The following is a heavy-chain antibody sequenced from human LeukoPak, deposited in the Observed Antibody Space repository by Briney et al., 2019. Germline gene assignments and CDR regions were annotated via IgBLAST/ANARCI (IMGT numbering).Heavy chain of an antibody. Sequence: GRSLRLSCAASGFTFSSYAMHWVRQAPGKGLEWVAVISYDGSNKYYADSVKGRFTISRDNSKNTLYLQMNSLRAEDTAVYYCARRGSSWYLYYYYGMDVWGQGTTVTVSS. CDR1: GFTFSSYA. J-gene: IGHJ6*02. CDR3: ARRGSSWYLYYYYGMDV. D-gene: IGHD6-13*01. CDR2: ISYDGSNK. V-gene: IGHV3-30*01.